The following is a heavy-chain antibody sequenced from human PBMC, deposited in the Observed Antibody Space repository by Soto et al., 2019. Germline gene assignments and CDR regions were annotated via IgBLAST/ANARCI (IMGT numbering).Heavy chain of an antibody. CDR2: INPSGGST. CDR3: AKDRPITMIVVGFFDY. J-gene: IGHJ4*02. D-gene: IGHD3-22*01. Sequence: ASVKVSCKASGYTFTSYYMHWVRQAPGQGLEWMGIINPSGGSTSYAQKFQGRVTISRDNSKNTLYLQMNSLRAEDTAVYYCAKDRPITMIVVGFFDYWGQGTLVTAPQ. V-gene: IGHV1-46*01. CDR1: GYTFTSYY.